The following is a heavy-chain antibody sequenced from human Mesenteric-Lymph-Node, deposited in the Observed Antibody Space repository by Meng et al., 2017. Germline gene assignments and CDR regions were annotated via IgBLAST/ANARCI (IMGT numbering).Heavy chain of an antibody. V-gene: IGHV3-7*01. J-gene: IGHJ4*02. D-gene: IGHD3-10*01. CDR2: IKQDESEK. CDR1: GFTFSNAW. Sequence: GESLKISCAASGFTFSNAWMSWVRQAPGKGLEWVASIKQDESEKYYVDSVKGRFTVSRDNGKNSLYLQMDSLIADDTAMYYCTRDVTFYGTGSYPDYWGQGTLVTVSS. CDR3: TRDVTFYGTGSYPDY.